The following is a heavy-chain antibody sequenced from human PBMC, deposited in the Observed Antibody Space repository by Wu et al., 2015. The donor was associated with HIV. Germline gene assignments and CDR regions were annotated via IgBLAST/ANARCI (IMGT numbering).Heavy chain of an antibody. CDR2: ISTYNVNT. V-gene: IGHV1-18*01. Sequence: QVQLVQSGAEVKKPGASVKVSCKASGYTFTSFGINWVRQAPGQGLEWMGWISTYNVNTNYAQKFQDRVTMTTDTSTSTAYMELRSLRSDDTAVYYCARAGDMGPYDTKPGYFDYWGQGTLVTVSS. D-gene: IGHD3-3*01. CDR1: GYTFTSFG. J-gene: IGHJ4*02. CDR3: ARAGDMGPYDTKPGYFDY.